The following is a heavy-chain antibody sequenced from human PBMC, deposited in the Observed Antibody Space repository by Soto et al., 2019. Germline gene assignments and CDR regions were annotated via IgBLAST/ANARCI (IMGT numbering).Heavy chain of an antibody. D-gene: IGHD3-16*01. Sequence: QVQLQESGPGLVKPSETLSITCTVSGDSISTYYWTWIRQPPGKGLEWIGDTYNSASTKYNPSLKSRVTISVDTSKHQFSLEISSVTAADTAVYYRARGCFDYVWGSPFPYLDYWGQGGLVTVSS. J-gene: IGHJ4*02. CDR1: GDSISTYY. CDR3: ARGCFDYVWGSPFPYLDY. CDR2: TYNSAST. V-gene: IGHV4-59*12.